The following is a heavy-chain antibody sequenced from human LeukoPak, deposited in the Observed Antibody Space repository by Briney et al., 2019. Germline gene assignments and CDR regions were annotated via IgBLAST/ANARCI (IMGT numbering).Heavy chain of an antibody. CDR1: GFTFGDYA. D-gene: IGHD4-23*01. CDR2: IRSKAYGGTT. J-gene: IGHJ4*02. V-gene: IGHV3-49*04. CDR3: TRDRSTVVTHDDY. Sequence: GGSLRLSCTASGFTFGDYAMSWVRQAPGKGLEWVGFIRSKAYGGTTEYAASVKGRFTISRDDSKSIAYLQMNSLKTEDTAVYYCTRDRSTVVTHDDYWGQGTLVTVSS.